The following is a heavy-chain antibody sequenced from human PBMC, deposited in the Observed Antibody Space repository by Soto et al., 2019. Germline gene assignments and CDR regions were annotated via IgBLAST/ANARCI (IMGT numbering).Heavy chain of an antibody. CDR2: IYSGGST. D-gene: IGHD6-13*01. CDR1: GFTVTSSY. Sequence: PGGSLRLSCVASGFTVTSSYMSWVRQAPGKGLEWVSAIYSGGSTYYADSLKGRFTISRDNSKNTLYLQKNSLRAEDTAVYYCEREGDFGSSTYWGQGTRVTVYS. V-gene: IGHV3-53*01. J-gene: IGHJ4*02. CDR3: EREGDFGSSTY.